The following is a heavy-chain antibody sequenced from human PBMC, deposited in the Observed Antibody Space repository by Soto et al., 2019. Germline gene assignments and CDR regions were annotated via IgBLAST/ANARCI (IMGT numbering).Heavy chain of an antibody. D-gene: IGHD2-21*02. CDR1: GFTFSSYS. V-gene: IGHV3-30-3*01. CDR2: ISYDGSNK. J-gene: IGHJ4*02. CDR3: ARDPVAYCGGDCRTFDY. Sequence: GGSLRLSCAASGFTFSSYSMHWVRQAPGKGLEWVAVISYDGSNKYYADSVKGRFTISRDNSKNTLYLQMNSLRAEDTAVYYCARDPVAYCGGDCRTFDYWGQGTLVTVSS.